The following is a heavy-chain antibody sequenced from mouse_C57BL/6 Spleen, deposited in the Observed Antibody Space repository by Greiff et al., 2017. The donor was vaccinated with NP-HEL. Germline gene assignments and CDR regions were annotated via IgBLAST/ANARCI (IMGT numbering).Heavy chain of an antibody. D-gene: IGHD2-5*01. CDR1: GYTFTSYW. CDR2: IDPSDSYT. CDR3: AREGPIVTTRYYYAMDY. V-gene: IGHV1-59*01. J-gene: IGHJ4*01. Sequence: VQLQQPGAELVRPGTSVKLSCKASGYTFTSYWMHWVKQRPGQGLEWIGVIDPSDSYTNYNQKFKGKATLTVDTSSSTAYMQLSSLTSEDSAVYYCAREGPIVTTRYYYAMDYWGQGTSVTVSS.